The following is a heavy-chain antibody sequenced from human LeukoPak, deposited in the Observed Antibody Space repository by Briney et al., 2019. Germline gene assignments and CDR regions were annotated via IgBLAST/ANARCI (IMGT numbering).Heavy chain of an antibody. CDR2: ISGNNDNP. J-gene: IGHJ4*02. V-gene: IGHV1-18*01. CDR3: AREGTSTDDY. D-gene: IGHD2-2*01. Sequence: ASVRVSCKASGYTSSNFGINWVRQAPGQGLEWMGWISGNNDNPNYGQKFQGRFTVTTDSSTNTAYVELRNLRFDDTAVYYCAREGTSTDDYWGQGTLVTVSS. CDR1: GYTSSNFG.